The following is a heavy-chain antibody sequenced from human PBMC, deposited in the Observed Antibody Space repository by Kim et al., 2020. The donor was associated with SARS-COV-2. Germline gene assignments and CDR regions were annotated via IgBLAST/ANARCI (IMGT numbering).Heavy chain of an antibody. V-gene: IGHV3-9*01. Sequence: DSVKGRFTISRDNAKNSLYLQMNSLRAEDTALYYCAKEALPYGDQNSFDYWGQGTLVTVSS. CDR3: AKEALPYGDQNSFDY. D-gene: IGHD4-17*01. J-gene: IGHJ4*02.